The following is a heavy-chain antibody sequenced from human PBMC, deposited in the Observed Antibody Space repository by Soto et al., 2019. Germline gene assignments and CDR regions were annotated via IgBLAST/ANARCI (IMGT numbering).Heavy chain of an antibody. CDR1: GFTFSDYY. Sequence: PGGSLRLSCAASGFTFSDYYMSWIRQAPGKGLEWVSYISSSSSYTNYAASVKGRFTISRDNDKNSLYLQMNTLSAEATAVYYCASKYGSGSFDSWGQGTLVTVSS. D-gene: IGHD6-19*01. V-gene: IGHV3-11*06. J-gene: IGHJ4*02. CDR2: ISSSSSYT. CDR3: ASKYGSGSFDS.